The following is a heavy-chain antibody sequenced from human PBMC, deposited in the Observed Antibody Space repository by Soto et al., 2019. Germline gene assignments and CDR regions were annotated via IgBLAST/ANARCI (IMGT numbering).Heavy chain of an antibody. J-gene: IGHJ5*02. CDR1: GGSISSYY. CDR3: ARGRDGYNQGWFDP. D-gene: IGHD5-12*01. V-gene: IGHV4-4*07. Sequence: PSETLSLTCTVSGGSISSYYLSWIRQPAGKGLEWIGRIYTSGSTNYNPSLKSRVTMSVDTSKNQFSLKLSSVTAADTAVYYCARGRDGYNQGWFDPWGQGTLVTVYS. CDR2: IYTSGST.